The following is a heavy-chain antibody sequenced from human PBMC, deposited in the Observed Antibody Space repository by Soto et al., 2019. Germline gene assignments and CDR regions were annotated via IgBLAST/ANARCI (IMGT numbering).Heavy chain of an antibody. Sequence: QVQLQESGPGLVKPSETLSLTCTVSGGSISSYYWGWIRQPPGKGLEWIGYIYYSGSTNYNPSLKSRVTISVDTSKNQFSLRLSSVTAADTAVYYCARAWGYYFDYWGQVTLVTVSS. V-gene: IGHV4-59*01. CDR1: GGSISSYY. J-gene: IGHJ4*02. CDR3: ARAWGYYFDY. CDR2: IYYSGST. D-gene: IGHD3-16*01.